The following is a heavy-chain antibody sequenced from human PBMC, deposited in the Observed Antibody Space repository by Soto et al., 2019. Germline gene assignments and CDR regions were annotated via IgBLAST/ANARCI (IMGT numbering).Heavy chain of an antibody. CDR3: ARSSFYYGSGSQHYYMDV. Sequence: SETLSLTCAVSGGSISSYYWSWIRQPPGKGLEWIAHIHYSGSTNFNPSLKSRVTISVETSKNQFSLKLSSVTAADTAVYYCARSSFYYGSGSQHYYMDVWGKGTTVTVSS. CDR1: GGSISSYY. CDR2: IHYSGST. V-gene: IGHV4-59*01. D-gene: IGHD3-10*01. J-gene: IGHJ6*03.